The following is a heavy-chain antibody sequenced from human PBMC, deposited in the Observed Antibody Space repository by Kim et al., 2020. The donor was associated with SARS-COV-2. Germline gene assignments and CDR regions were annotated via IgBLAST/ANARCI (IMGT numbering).Heavy chain of an antibody. V-gene: IGHV3-74*01. J-gene: IGHJ3*02. CDR3: AKSGYYSWNGFDI. D-gene: IGHD3-3*01. Sequence: SADHVKGRFTIARDNAKNTLYLQMNSLRVEDTAVYYCAKSGYYSWNGFDIWGQGTMVTVSS.